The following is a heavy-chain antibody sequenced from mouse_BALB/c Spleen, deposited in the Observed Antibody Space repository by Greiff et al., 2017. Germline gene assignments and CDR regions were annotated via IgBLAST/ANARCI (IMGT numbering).Heavy chain of an antibody. V-gene: IGHV3-2*02. Sequence: DVQLVESGPGLVKPSQSLSLTCTVTGYSITSDYAWNWIRQFPGNKLEWMGYISYSGSTSYNPSLKSRISITRDTSKNQFFLQLNSVTTEDTATYYCASGPAWFAYWGQGTLVTVSA. J-gene: IGHJ3*01. CDR2: ISYSGST. CDR1: GYSITSDYA. CDR3: ASGPAWFAY.